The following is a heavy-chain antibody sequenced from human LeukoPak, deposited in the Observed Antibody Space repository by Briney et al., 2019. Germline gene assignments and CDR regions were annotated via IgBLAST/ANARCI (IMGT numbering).Heavy chain of an antibody. CDR1: GFTFSSYA. Sequence: NPGGSLRLSCAASGFTFSSYAMNWVRQAPGKGLEWVSYISSSSTHIYYADSVKGRFTISRDNARNSLYLQMNSLRAEDTAIYYCARSEHSSSSFDYWGQGTLVTVSS. J-gene: IGHJ4*02. V-gene: IGHV3-21*01. CDR3: ARSEHSSSSFDY. CDR2: ISSSSTHI. D-gene: IGHD6-6*01.